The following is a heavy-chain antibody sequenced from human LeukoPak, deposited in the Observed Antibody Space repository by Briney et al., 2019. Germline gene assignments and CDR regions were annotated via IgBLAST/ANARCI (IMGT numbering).Heavy chain of an antibody. J-gene: IGHJ4*02. V-gene: IGHV4-34*01. Sequence: PSETLSLTCAVSGTSFSSYYWSWIRQPPGKGLEWIGEVNHSGYTHDNPSLKSRVTISADTSKNQFSLRLRSVTAADTGVYFCARMTTGHDFWGQGTLVTVSS. D-gene: IGHD4-17*01. CDR3: ARMTTGHDF. CDR1: GTSFSSYY. CDR2: VNHSGYT.